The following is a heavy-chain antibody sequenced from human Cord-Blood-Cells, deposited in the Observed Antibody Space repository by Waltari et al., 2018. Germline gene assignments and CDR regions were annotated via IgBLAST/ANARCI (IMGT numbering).Heavy chain of an antibody. CDR3: ARQPHDYAFDI. Sequence: QLQLQESGPGLVKPSETLSLTCTVSGGSISRSSYYWGWIRQPPGKGLEWIGSIYYSGSTYYDPIRKSRVTISVDTSKNQFSLKLSSVTAADTAVYYCARQPHDYAFDIWGQGTMVTVSS. D-gene: IGHD3-3*01. J-gene: IGHJ3*02. CDR1: GGSISRSSYY. V-gene: IGHV4-39*01. CDR2: IYYSGST.